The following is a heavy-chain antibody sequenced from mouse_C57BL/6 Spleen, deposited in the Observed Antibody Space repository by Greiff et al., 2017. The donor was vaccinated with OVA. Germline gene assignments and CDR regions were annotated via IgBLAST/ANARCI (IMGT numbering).Heavy chain of an antibody. J-gene: IGHJ2*01. V-gene: IGHV1-69*01. Sequence: QVQLQQPGAELVMPGASVKLSCKASGYTFTSYWMHWVKQRPGQGLEWIGEIDPSDSYTNYNQKFKGKSTLTVDKSSSTAYMQLRSLTSEDSAVYYCARWGNWDYFDYWGQGTTLTVSS. CDR2: IDPSDSYT. D-gene: IGHD4-1*01. CDR1: GYTFTSYW. CDR3: ARWGNWDYFDY.